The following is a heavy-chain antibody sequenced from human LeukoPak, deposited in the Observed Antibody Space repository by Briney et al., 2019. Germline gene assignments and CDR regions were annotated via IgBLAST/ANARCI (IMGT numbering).Heavy chain of an antibody. D-gene: IGHD1-1*01. J-gene: IGHJ4*02. Sequence: PGGSLRLSCAASGFTLSDYYMSWIRQAPGKGLEWVSCISGSGTTKYYTDSVKGRFTISRDNAKNSLYLQMNSLRADDTGVYYCARPHGTLIASYYFDSWGQGTLVTVCS. CDR3: ARPHGTLIASYYFDS. CDR1: GFTLSDYY. CDR2: ISGSGTTK. V-gene: IGHV3-11*01.